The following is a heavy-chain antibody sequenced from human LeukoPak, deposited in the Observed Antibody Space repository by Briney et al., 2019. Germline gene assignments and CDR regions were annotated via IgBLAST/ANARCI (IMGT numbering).Heavy chain of an antibody. Sequence: ASVKVSCKASGYTFTSYGVHWVRQAPGQRLEWMGWINPGNSHTQYSQMFQGRVTITRDTSAGTAYMELSSLRSEDTAVYYCACGWSYFDYWGQGTLVTVSS. V-gene: IGHV1-3*01. J-gene: IGHJ4*02. CDR2: INPGNSHT. CDR1: GYTFTSYG. D-gene: IGHD6-19*01. CDR3: ACGWSYFDY.